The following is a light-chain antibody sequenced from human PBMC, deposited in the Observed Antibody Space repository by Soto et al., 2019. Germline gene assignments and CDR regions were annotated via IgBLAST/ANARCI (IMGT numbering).Light chain of an antibody. CDR2: DVN. CDR3: SSYTGSSTFV. J-gene: IGLJ1*01. Sequence: QSALTQPASVSGSPGQSITISCTGTSSDVGGYDYVYWYQQLPGKAPKLLIYDVNNRPSGVSHRFSGSKSGNTASLTISGLQAEDEAYYYCSSYTGSSTFVFGTGTKVTVL. CDR1: SSDVGGYDY. V-gene: IGLV2-14*01.